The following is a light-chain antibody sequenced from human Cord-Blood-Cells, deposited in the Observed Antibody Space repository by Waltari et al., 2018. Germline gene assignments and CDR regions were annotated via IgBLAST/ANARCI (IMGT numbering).Light chain of an antibody. J-gene: IGKJ2*03. CDR3: QQYNNWPYS. CDR1: QSVSSN. Sequence: EIVMTQSPATLSVSPGERANLPCRASQSVSSNLAWYQQKPGQAPRLLIYGASTRATGNPARFSGSGSGTEFTLTISSLQSEDFAVYYCQQYNNWPYSFGQGTKLEIK. CDR2: GAS. V-gene: IGKV3-15*01.